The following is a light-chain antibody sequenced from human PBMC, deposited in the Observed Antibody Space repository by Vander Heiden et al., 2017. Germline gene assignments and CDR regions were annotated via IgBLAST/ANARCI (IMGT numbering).Light chain of an antibody. CDR2: EDN. CDR3: QACDNTIVV. V-gene: IGLV6-57*02. Sequence: NLILPQPHSVSASPGPPLTISFTCSSGNIASNYVQWYQQRPGRAPMLVIYEDNQRPSGVPDLFSGTIDSSSNSASLTISGLKTEDEADYYCQACDNTIVVFGGGTKVTVL. CDR1: SGNIASNY. J-gene: IGLJ3*02.